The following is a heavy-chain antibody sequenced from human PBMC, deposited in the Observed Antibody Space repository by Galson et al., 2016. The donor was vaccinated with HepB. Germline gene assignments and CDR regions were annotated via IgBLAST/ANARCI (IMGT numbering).Heavy chain of an antibody. CDR3: GKGGAYDH. CDR2: ISGNGEDT. J-gene: IGHJ4*02. Sequence: SLRLSCAASGFTFSSSSMNWVRQAPGTGLEWVSGISGNGEDTYYTDSVKGRFTISKDNSKNTLYLQMDSLRVEDTATYYGGKGGAYDHWGRGTAVTVSS. V-gene: IGHV3-23*01. CDR1: GFTFSSSS.